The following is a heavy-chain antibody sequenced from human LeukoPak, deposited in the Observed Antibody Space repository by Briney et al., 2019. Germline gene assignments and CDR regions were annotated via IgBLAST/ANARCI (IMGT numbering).Heavy chain of an antibody. D-gene: IGHD2-15*01. CDR2: ISAYNGNT. Sequence: ASVKVSCKASGYTFTSYGISWVRQAPGQGLEWMGWISAYNGNTNYAQKLQGRVTMTTDTSTNTAYMELRSLRSDDTAIYYCARAVSGGSSFFYMDVWGKGTTVTISS. J-gene: IGHJ6*03. CDR1: GYTFTSYG. CDR3: ARAVSGGSSFFYMDV. V-gene: IGHV1-18*01.